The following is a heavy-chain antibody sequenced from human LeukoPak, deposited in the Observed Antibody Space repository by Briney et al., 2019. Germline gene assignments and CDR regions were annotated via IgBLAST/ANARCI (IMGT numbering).Heavy chain of an antibody. J-gene: IGHJ4*02. V-gene: IGHV3-53*01. Sequence: PGGSLRLSCAASGFTFSSNYMSWVRQAPGKGLEWVSVIYSGGSTYYADSVKGRFTISRDNSKNTLYLQMNSLRAEDTAVYYCARDSAGGGPYYFDYWGQGTLVTVSS. CDR3: ARDSAGGGPYYFDY. CDR2: IYSGGST. CDR1: GFTFSSNY. D-gene: IGHD3-10*01.